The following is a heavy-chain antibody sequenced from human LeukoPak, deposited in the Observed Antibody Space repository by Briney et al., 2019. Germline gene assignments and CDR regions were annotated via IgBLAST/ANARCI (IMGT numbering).Heavy chain of an antibody. CDR3: ARGSTFGGVIVNPFDY. CDR1: GFTFSSYS. J-gene: IGHJ4*02. CDR2: ISSSSSYI. V-gene: IGHV3-21*01. D-gene: IGHD3-16*02. Sequence: GGSLRLSCAASGFTFSSYSMNWVRQAPGKGLEWVSSISSSSSYIYYADSVKGRFTISRDNAKNSLYLRMNSLRAEDTAVYYCARGSTFGGVIVNPFDYWGQGTLVTVSS.